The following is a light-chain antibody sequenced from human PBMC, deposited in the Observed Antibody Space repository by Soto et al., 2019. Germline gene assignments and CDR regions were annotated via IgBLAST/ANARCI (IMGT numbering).Light chain of an antibody. V-gene: IGLV1-40*01. CDR2: GNN. Sequence: QSVLTQPPSVSGAPGQRVTISCIGAGYDVHLYQQLPGTAPKVLIYGNNNRPSGVPDRFSGSQSGTSASLTITGLQAEDEADYYCQSYDSSLSGWVFGGGTKVTVL. CDR1: GAGYD. J-gene: IGLJ3*02. CDR3: QSYDSSLSGWV.